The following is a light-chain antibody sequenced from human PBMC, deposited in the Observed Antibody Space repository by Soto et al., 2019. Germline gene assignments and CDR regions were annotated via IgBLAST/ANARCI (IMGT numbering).Light chain of an antibody. J-gene: IGKJ1*01. CDR3: QQYNSFPWT. V-gene: IGKV1-5*01. CDR1: QNIKNW. Sequence: DIQMTQSPSTLSASVGDRVTITCRASQNIKNWLAWYQQRPGQAPKLLISEGSSLESGVPSTFSGTASGTEFTLTISSLQPDDFATYYCQQYNSFPWTVGQGTKVDIK. CDR2: EGS.